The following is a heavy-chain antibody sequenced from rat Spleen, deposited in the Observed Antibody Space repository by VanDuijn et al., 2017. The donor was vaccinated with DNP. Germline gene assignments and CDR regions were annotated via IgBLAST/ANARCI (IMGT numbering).Heavy chain of an antibody. CDR1: GFIFTDSY. J-gene: IGHJ3*01. CDR3: GTGILRGIGGLFAY. CDR2: VNYDGDKF. V-gene: IGHV5-20*01. Sequence: EVHLVESGGGLVQPGGSLKLSCAASGFIFTDSYMAWVRQAPTKGLEWVASVNYDGDKFFYRDSVQGRFTISRGNAKSSLHLQMGSLGSADTATYWCGTGILRGIGGLFAYWGQGTLVTVSS. D-gene: IGHD1-11*01.